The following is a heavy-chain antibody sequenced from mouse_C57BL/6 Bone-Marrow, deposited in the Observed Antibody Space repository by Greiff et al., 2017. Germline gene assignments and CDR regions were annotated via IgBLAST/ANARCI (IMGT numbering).Heavy chain of an antibody. J-gene: IGHJ3*01. D-gene: IGHD1-1*01. Sequence: VQLQQPGAELVKPGASVKLSCKASGYTFTSYWMHWVKQRPGRGLEWIGRIDPNSGGTKYNEKFKSKATLTVDKPSSTTYMQLSSLTSEDSAVEYCAREGVYYGLRAWFAYWGQGTLVTVSA. CDR3: AREGVYYGLRAWFAY. V-gene: IGHV1-72*01. CDR1: GYTFTSYW. CDR2: IDPNSGGT.